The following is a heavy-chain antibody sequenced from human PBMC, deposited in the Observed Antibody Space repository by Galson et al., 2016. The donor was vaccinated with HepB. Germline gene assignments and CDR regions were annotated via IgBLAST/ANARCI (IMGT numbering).Heavy chain of an antibody. V-gene: IGHV3-33*01. J-gene: IGHJ4*02. D-gene: IGHD5-24*01. CDR2: IWYDGSNK. CDR3: ASEAPILAPILDY. CDR1: GFTFSRNG. Sequence: SLRLSCAASGFTFSRNGMHWVRQAPGKGLEWVAVIWYDGSNKYHADSVKGRFTISRDNSKNTLYLQMNSLRAEDTAVYYCASEAPILAPILDYWGQGTLVTVSS.